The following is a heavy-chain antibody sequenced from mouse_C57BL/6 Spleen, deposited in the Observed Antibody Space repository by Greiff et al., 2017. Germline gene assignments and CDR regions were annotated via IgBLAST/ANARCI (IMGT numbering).Heavy chain of an antibody. CDR3: ARGIYDGYYGYVDV. Sequence: QVQLQQPGTELVKPGASVKLSCKASGYTFTSYWMHWVKQRPGQGLEWIGNINPSNGGTNYNEKFKSKATLTVDKSSSTAYMQLSSLTSEDSSVYYCARGIYDGYYGYVDVWGTGTTVTVSS. CDR2: INPSNGGT. CDR1: GYTFTSYW. J-gene: IGHJ1*03. V-gene: IGHV1-53*01. D-gene: IGHD2-3*01.